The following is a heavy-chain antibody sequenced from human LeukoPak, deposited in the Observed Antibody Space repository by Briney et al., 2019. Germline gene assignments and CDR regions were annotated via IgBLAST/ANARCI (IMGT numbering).Heavy chain of an antibody. CDR3: AYCSGGSCYAFDI. Sequence: GGSLRLSCAASGFTFSTYAMSWVRQAAGKGLEWVSLISGSGGSTYYADSVKGRFTISRDNSKNTLYLQMNSLRAEDTAVYYCAYCSGGSCYAFDIWGQGTMVTVSS. D-gene: IGHD2-15*01. V-gene: IGHV3-23*01. CDR1: GFTFSTYA. J-gene: IGHJ3*02. CDR2: ISGSGGST.